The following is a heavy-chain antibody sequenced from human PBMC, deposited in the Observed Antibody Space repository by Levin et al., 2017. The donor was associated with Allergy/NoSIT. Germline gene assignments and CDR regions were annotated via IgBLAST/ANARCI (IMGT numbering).Heavy chain of an antibody. Sequence: TGGSLRLSCAASGFTFSSNAMSWVRQAPGKGLEWVSSISTSGGTTYYAGSVQGRFAISRDNSKNTLYLQMYTLRAEDTAVYYCAKGSASWGPFAYWGQGTLVTVSS. J-gene: IGHJ4*02. CDR1: GFTFSSNA. D-gene: IGHD3-16*01. CDR2: ISTSGGTT. V-gene: IGHV3-23*01. CDR3: AKGSASWGPFAY.